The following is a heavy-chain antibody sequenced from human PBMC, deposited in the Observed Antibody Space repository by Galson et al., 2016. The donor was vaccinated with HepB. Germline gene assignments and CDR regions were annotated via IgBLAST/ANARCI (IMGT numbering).Heavy chain of an antibody. D-gene: IGHD3-22*01. V-gene: IGHV1-18*01. CDR3: ARDVGGLYYYDSSGYYPYYFDY. Sequence: SVKVSCKASGYTFVSYGISWVRQAPGQGLEWMGWISAYNGDTNFAQKLQGRLTMTTDTSTSTAYMELRSLRSDDTAVYYCARDVGGLYYYDSSGYYPYYFDYWGQGTLVTVSS. J-gene: IGHJ4*02. CDR2: ISAYNGDT. CDR1: GYTFVSYG.